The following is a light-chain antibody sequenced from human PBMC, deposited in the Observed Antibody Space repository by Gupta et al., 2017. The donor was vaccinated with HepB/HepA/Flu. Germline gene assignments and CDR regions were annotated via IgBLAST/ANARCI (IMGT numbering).Light chain of an antibody. V-gene: IGKV1-6*01. CDR1: HDIRND. Sequence: AMQMTQSPSSLSASVVDTVTITCLASHDIRNDLGWYQQKPGKAPQNLIYGASSLQNGVPSRFSGSGSGTDFTLTIYRLQPEDFATYYCLQDAKYPFAFGQGTKVEIK. J-gene: IGKJ1*01. CDR3: LQDAKYPFA. CDR2: GAS.